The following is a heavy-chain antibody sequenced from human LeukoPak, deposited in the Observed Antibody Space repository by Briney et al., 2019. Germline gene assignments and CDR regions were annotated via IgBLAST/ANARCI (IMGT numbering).Heavy chain of an antibody. CDR3: AKDGNYDSSGGD. CDR1: GFTFSSYA. CDR2: ISSDGSNK. J-gene: IGHJ4*02. D-gene: IGHD3-22*01. Sequence: GGSLRLSCAASGFTFSSYAMHWVRQAPGKGLEWVAFISSDGSNKYYADSVKGRFTISRDNSKNTLYLQMNSPRAEDTAVYYCAKDGNYDSSGGDWGQGTLVTVSS. V-gene: IGHV3-30-3*01.